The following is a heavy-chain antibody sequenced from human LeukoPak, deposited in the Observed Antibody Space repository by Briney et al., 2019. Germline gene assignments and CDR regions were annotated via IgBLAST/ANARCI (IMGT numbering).Heavy chain of an antibody. Sequence: GGSLRLPCAASGFTFSSYAMSWVRQAPGKGLEWVSAISGSGGSTYYADSVKGRFTISRDNSKNTLYLQMNSLRAEDTAVYYCAKGSWSGYSSFDYWGQGTLVTVSS. CDR2: ISGSGGST. V-gene: IGHV3-23*01. D-gene: IGHD3-3*01. CDR3: AKGSWSGYSSFDY. CDR1: GFTFSSYA. J-gene: IGHJ4*02.